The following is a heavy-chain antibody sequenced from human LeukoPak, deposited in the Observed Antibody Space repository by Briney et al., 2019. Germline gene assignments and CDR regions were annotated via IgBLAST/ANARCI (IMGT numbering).Heavy chain of an antibody. V-gene: IGHV3-11*06. J-gene: IGHJ5*02. CDR1: GFTFSDYD. CDR2: ISSSSINT. Sequence: SGGSLRLSCAASGFTFSDYDMNWIRQAPGKGLEWVSYISSSSINTYYTDSVKGRFTISRDNAKNSLYLQMNSLRAEDTAVYYCARGGRIAMVRGNWFDPWGQGTLVTVSS. CDR3: ARGGRIAMVRGNWFDP. D-gene: IGHD3-10*01.